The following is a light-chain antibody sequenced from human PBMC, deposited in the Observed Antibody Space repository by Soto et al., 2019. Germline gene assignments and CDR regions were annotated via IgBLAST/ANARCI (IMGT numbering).Light chain of an antibody. Sequence: ETMMTQSPDTLSVSLGERATLSCRVCRTLQSGLAWYQQQPGQAPRLLIDGASSRATGIPARFSGSGSGTDFTLTISSLEPEDFAVYYCQQRSNWPPITFGQGTRLE. V-gene: IGKV3-11*01. CDR3: QQRSNWPPIT. CDR1: RTLQSG. J-gene: IGKJ5*01. CDR2: GAS.